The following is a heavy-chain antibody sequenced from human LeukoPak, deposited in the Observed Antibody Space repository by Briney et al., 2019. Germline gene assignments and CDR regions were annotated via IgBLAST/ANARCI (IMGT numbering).Heavy chain of an antibody. CDR1: GFTFSSYG. D-gene: IGHD6-19*01. V-gene: IGHV3-33*01. J-gene: IGHJ4*02. CDR2: IWYGGSNK. CDR3: ARDEWPTESGWYLAY. Sequence: PGGSLRLSCAASGFTFSSYGMHWVRQAPGKGLEWVAVIWYGGSNKYYADSVKGRFTISRDNSKNTLYLQMNSLRAEDTAVYYCARDEWPTESGWYLAYWGQGTLVTVSS.